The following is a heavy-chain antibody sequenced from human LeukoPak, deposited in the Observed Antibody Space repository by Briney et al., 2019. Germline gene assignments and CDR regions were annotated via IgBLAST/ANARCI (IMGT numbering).Heavy chain of an antibody. V-gene: IGHV3-30*02. CDR3: AKDPTYYYGSGSYSTHYYYYMDV. J-gene: IGHJ6*03. D-gene: IGHD3-10*01. CDR1: GFTFSSYG. Sequence: GGSLRLSCAASGFTFSSYGMHWVRQAPGKGLEWVAFIRYDGSNKYYADSVKGRFTISRDNSKNTLYLQMNSLRAEDTAVYYCAKDPTYYYGSGSYSTHYYYYMDVWGKGTTVTISS. CDR2: IRYDGSNK.